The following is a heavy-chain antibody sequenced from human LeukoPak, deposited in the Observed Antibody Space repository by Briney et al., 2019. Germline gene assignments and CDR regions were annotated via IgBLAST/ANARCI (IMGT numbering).Heavy chain of an antibody. CDR3: ARWNYDIFTGYRFFDY. J-gene: IGHJ4*02. CDR2: IYYSGST. V-gene: IGHV4-61*08. D-gene: IGHD3-9*01. CDR1: GDSISSGDYY. Sequence: SETLSLTCTVSGDSISSGDYYWSWIRQPPGKGLEWIGYIYYSGSTYYNPALESRVTISVDTSKNQFSLKLASVTAADTAVYYCARWNYDIFTGYRFFDYWGQGTLVTVSS.